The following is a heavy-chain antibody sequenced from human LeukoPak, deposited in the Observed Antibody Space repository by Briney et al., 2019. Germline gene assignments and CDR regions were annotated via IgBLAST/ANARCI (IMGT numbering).Heavy chain of an antibody. V-gene: IGHV3-74*01. CDR2: INSDGSST. Sequence: GGSLRLSCVASGFTFSYYWMHWVRQAPGKGLVWVSRINSDGSSTTYADSVKGRFIISRDIAKNTVYLQMNSLRAEDTAVYYCARGSQWLDYYMDVWGKGTTVTVSS. CDR3: ARGSQWLDYYMDV. J-gene: IGHJ6*03. D-gene: IGHD6-19*01. CDR1: GFTFSYYW.